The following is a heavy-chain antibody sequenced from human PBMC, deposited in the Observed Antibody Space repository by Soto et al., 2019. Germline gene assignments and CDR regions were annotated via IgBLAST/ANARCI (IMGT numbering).Heavy chain of an antibody. D-gene: IGHD3-16*01. V-gene: IGHV4-61*01. CDR1: GGSVSGDKNY. Sequence: QVQLQESGPGLVKPSETLSLICTVSGGSVSGDKNYWSWIRQSPGKGLEWIGYISYSGATNYNPSLKSRLTIPVDRSKNQFALKLSSVTASDTALYYCATSPRFAFDFWGQGTTVIVSS. J-gene: IGHJ3*01. CDR3: ATSPRFAFDF. CDR2: ISYSGAT.